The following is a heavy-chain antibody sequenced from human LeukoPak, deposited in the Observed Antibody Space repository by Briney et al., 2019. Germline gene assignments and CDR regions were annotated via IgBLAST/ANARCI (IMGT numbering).Heavy chain of an antibody. CDR3: ARGYSSSWHHYYYYMDV. CDR1: GFTFSSYS. V-gene: IGHV3-21*01. CDR2: ISSSSSYI. Sequence: GGSLRLSCAASGFTFSSYSMNWVRQAPGKGLEWVSSISSSSSYIYYADSVKDRFTISRDNAKNSLYLQMNSLRAEDTAVYYCARGYSSSWHHYYYYMDVWGKGTTVTVSS. J-gene: IGHJ6*03. D-gene: IGHD6-13*01.